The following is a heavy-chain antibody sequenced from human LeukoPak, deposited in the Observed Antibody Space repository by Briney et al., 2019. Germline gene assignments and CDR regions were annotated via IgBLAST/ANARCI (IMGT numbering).Heavy chain of an antibody. J-gene: IGHJ4*02. CDR1: GGSFSGYY. V-gene: IGHV4-34*01. CDR2: INHSGST. CDR3: ARHGQRRYQLPHDY. D-gene: IGHD2-2*01. Sequence: SETLSLTCAVYGGSFSGYYWSWIRQPPGKGLEWIGEINHSGSTNYNPSLKSRVTISVDTSKNQFSLKLSSVTAADTAVYYCARHGQRRYQLPHDYWGQGTLVTVSS.